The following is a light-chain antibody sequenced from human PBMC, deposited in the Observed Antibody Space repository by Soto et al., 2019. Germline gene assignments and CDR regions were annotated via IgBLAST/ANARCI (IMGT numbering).Light chain of an antibody. CDR3: SSYRSSITVV. J-gene: IGLJ2*01. V-gene: IGLV2-14*01. Sequence: QSALTQPASVSGSPGQSITISCSGTRSDVGDNDYVSWYQQHPGQAPKVMIYEVSKRPSGVSNRFSGSKSGNTASLTISGLQAEDESDYYCSSYRSSITVVFGGGTK. CDR2: EVS. CDR1: RSDVGDNDY.